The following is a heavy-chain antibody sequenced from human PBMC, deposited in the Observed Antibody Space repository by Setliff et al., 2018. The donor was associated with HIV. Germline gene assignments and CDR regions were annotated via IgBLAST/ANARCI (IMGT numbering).Heavy chain of an antibody. Sequence: PGGSLRLSCAASGFTFSSYPMSWVRQPPGKGPEWVSAISDGGGSTYYAVSVKGRFTISRDNSKNTLYSQMNSLRVEDTAVYYCAKEPKLGGIAAPFDYWGQGTLVTVSS. D-gene: IGHD6-6*01. CDR1: GFTFSSYP. CDR2: ISDGGGST. CDR3: AKEPKLGGIAAPFDY. J-gene: IGHJ4*02. V-gene: IGHV3-23*01.